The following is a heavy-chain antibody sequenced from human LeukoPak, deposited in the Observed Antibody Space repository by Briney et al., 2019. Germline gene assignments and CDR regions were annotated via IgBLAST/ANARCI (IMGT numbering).Heavy chain of an antibody. CDR1: GFTFSTYA. CDR3: AKVWSGYYYFDY. Sequence: GGSLRLSCAASGFTFSTYAMSWVRQAPGKGLVWVSTISDSGGSTYYADSVKGRFTISRDNSKNTLYLQMNSLRAEDTAVYYCAKVWSGYYYFDYWGQGTLVTVSS. D-gene: IGHD3-3*01. V-gene: IGHV3-23*01. J-gene: IGHJ4*02. CDR2: ISDSGGST.